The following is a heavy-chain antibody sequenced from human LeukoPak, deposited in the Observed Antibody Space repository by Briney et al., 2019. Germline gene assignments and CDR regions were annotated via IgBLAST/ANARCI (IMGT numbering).Heavy chain of an antibody. D-gene: IGHD3-3*01. CDR2: IRNKANSYTT. CDR3: ARGVLWSGYFYFDY. Sequence: GGPLRLSCAVSXFTFSDYYMDWVRQAPGKGLEWVGRIRNKANSYTTEYAASVKGRFTISRDDSKNSLYLQMNSLKAEDTAVYYCARGVLWSGYFYFDYWGQGTLVTVSS. V-gene: IGHV3-72*01. CDR1: XFTFSDYY. J-gene: IGHJ4*02.